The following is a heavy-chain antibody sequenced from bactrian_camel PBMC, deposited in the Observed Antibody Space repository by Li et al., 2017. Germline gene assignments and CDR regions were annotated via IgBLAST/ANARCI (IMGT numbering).Heavy chain of an antibody. J-gene: IGHJ4*01. CDR2: TYASGTKT. CDR3: ATQGEWAYIN. Sequence: VQLVESGGGLVQPGGSLRLSCAASGFNFGTYAMYWARQAPGKGLEWVSGTYASGTKTFYGDSVKGRFTGSRDNAKNTLYLQLNSLKSEDASVYYCATQGEWAYINRGQGTQVTVS. D-gene: IGHD1*01. CDR1: GFNFGTYA. V-gene: IGHV3S7*01.